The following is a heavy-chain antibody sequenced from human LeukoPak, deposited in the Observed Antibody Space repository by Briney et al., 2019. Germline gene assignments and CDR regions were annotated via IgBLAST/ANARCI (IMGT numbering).Heavy chain of an antibody. D-gene: IGHD5-12*01. CDR3: AKGGRDGYNYYFDY. J-gene: IGHJ4*02. CDR2: ISGSGGST. V-gene: IGHV3-23*01. Sequence: GGSLRLSCAASGFTFSSYAMSWVRQAPGKGLEWVSAISGSGGSTYYADSAKGRFTISRDNSKNTLYLQMNSLRAEDTAVYYCAKGGRDGYNYYFDYGGQGTLVTVS. CDR1: GFTFSSYA.